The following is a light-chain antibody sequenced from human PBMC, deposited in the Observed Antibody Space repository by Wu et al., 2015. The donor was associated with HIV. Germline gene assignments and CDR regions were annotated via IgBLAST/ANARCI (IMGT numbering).Light chain of an antibody. CDR1: GSNW. V-gene: IGKV3-20*01. CDR2: EAY. Sequence: GSNWLAWYQHKPGQSPRLLIYEAYKKAAGVSDRFSGAGSGTDFSLTITRLQTDDFAFYFCQQYGSSPITFGPGTRL. CDR3: QQYGSSPIT. J-gene: IGKJ5*01.